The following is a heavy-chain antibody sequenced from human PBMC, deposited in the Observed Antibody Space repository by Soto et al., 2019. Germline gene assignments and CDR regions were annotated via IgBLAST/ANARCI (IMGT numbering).Heavy chain of an antibody. Sequence: EVQLVESGGGLVKPGGSLRLSCAASGFTFSTYSMNWVRQAPGKGLEWVSSISSSSNHIYYADSVKGRFTISRDNAKKSLYLQMNSLRDEDTAVYFCAREPAYGMDVWGQGTTVTVSS. CDR3: AREPAYGMDV. V-gene: IGHV3-21*01. J-gene: IGHJ6*02. CDR2: ISSSSNHI. CDR1: GFTFSTYS.